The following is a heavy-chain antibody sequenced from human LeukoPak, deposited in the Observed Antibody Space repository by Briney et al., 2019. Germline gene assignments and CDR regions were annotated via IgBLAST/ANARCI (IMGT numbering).Heavy chain of an antibody. J-gene: IGHJ4*02. CDR3: ARLRGNYFPDY. CDR2: IYYTGST. Sequence: PSETLSLTCAVSGGSINSYYWTWIRQPPGKGLEWIGYIYYTGSTNYNPSFKSRLTISVDPSKNQFSLKLTSVTAADTAVYYCARLRGNYFPDYWGQGMLVTVSS. CDR1: GGSINSYY. D-gene: IGHD4-11*01. V-gene: IGHV4-59*01.